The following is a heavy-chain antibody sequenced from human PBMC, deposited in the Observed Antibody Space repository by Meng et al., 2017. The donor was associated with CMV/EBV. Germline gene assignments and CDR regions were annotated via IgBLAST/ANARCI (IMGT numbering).Heavy chain of an antibody. D-gene: IGHD2-8*01. V-gene: IGHV3-9*01. Sequence: GGSLKISCAASGFTFDRSAIHWVRQVPGKGLEWVSGIGYNSDYIGYADSVKGRFTISRDNARNSVYLQMNSLRPEDTALYYCARDDCGNYCTLADWGQGTLVTVSS. J-gene: IGHJ4*02. CDR2: IGYNSDYI. CDR3: ARDDCGNYCTLAD. CDR1: GFTFDRSA.